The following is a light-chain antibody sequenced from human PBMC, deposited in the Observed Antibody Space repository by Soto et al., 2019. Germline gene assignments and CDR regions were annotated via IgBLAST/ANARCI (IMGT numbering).Light chain of an antibody. CDR2: GTC. CDR1: QSISSSF. CDR3: QQYGSSPFT. V-gene: IGKV3-20*01. Sequence: EIVLTQSPGTLSLSPGESATLSCRASQSISSSFFAWYQHKPGQAPRLLIYGTCNRATGIPDRFSGSGSGIEFTLTISRLEPEDFAVYYCQQYGSSPFTFGPGIKVDIK. J-gene: IGKJ3*01.